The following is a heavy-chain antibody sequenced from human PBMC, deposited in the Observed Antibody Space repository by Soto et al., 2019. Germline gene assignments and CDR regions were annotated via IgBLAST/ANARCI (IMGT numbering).Heavy chain of an antibody. V-gene: IGHV1-18*01. J-gene: IGHJ6*03. CDR2: ISGFNGNT. D-gene: IGHD6-19*01. CDR3: ARDRGVAPPVAGNTHYYYYMDV. Sequence: QAPLVQSGAEVKKPGASVTVSCKASGYSFTNYGITWVRQAPGQGLEWMGWISGFNGNTHYAQKLQGRVTMTTDASTITAYMELRSLRSDDTAVYYCARDRGVAPPVAGNTHYYYYMDVWGKGTTVTVSS. CDR1: GYSFTNYG.